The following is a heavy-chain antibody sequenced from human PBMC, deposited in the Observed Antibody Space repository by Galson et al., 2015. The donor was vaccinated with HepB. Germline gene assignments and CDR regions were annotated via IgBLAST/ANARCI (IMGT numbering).Heavy chain of an antibody. CDR1: GFTFSGYA. D-gene: IGHD6-13*01. V-gene: IGHV3-64D*06. J-gene: IGHJ4*02. CDR2: ISSNGGST. Sequence: SLRLSCAASGFTFSGYAMHWVRQAPGKGLEYVSAISSNGGSTYYADSVKGRFTISRDNSKNTLYLQMSSLRAEDTAVYYCVKEMGIAAAVGDYWGQGTLVTVSS. CDR3: VKEMGIAAAVGDY.